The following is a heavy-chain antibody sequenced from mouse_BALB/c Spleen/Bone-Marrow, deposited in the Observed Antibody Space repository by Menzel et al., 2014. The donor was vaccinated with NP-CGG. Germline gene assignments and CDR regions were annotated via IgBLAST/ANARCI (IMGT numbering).Heavy chain of an antibody. CDR3: ATYDGYYFDY. D-gene: IGHD2-3*01. CDR2: ISYSGST. Sequence: EVKVEESGPSLVKPSQPLSHTCSVTGDSIXSGYWNWIRKFPGNKLEYMGYISYSGSTYYSPSLKSRISITRDTSKNQYYLQLNSVTTEDTATYYCATYDGYYFDYWGQGTTLTVSS. CDR1: GDSIXSGY. V-gene: IGHV3-8*02. J-gene: IGHJ2*01.